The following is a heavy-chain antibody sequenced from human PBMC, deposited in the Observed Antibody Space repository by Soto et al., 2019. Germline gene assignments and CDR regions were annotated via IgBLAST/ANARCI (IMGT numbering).Heavy chain of an antibody. CDR3: ASARTYNYAFDF. J-gene: IGHJ4*02. V-gene: IGHV3-53*01. D-gene: IGHD5-18*01. CDR1: GFTVHGNY. Sequence: VGSLRLSCAPSGFTVHGNYMTWVRQASGKGLEWVSVVFSGGSTFYADSVKGRFTISRDTSKNTLSLQMNSLRAEDTAVYFCASARTYNYAFDFWGQGTLVTVSS. CDR2: VFSGGST.